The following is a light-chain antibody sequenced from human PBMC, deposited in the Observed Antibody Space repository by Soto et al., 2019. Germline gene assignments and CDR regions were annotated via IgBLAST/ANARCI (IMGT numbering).Light chain of an antibody. CDR2: EVT. V-gene: IGLV2-8*01. Sequence: QSALTQPPSASGSPGQSVTISCTGTSSDVGGYNYVSWYQQYPGRAPKLMIYEVTKLPSGVPDRFSGSKSGNTASLTVSGLQAEDEADYYCSSYAASNNSYFVFGGGTKLTVL. J-gene: IGLJ3*02. CDR3: SSYAASNNSYFV. CDR1: SSDVGGYNY.